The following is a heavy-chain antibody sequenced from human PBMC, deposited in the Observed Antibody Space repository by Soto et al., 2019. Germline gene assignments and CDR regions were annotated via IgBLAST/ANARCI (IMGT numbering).Heavy chain of an antibody. V-gene: IGHV4-59*13. D-gene: IGHD3-10*01. CDR3: ARGINYFGP. J-gene: IGHJ5*02. CDR2: IYYSGGT. CDR1: GGFLIRNY. Sequence: SETLSLTCIVSGGFLIRNYWSWIRQPPGKGLEWIGYIYYSGGTNYNPSLKSRVTISLDTSRNEFSLKLSSVTTADTAIYYCARGINYFGPWGQGALVTV.